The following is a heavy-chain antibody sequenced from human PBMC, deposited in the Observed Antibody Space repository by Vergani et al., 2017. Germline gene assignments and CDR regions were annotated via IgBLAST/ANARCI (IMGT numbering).Heavy chain of an antibody. V-gene: IGHV1-18*01. J-gene: IGHJ6*02. CDR2: ISGFSGDT. D-gene: IGHD3-9*01. CDR3: ARDFPWDYEIMTGPLCYFYAMDV. CDR1: NYTFRSFG. Sequence: QSQLVQSGAEVRKPGASLKVSCKSFNYTFRSFGITWVRQAPGQGLEWMGCISGFSGDTNYAQKFQDRVTMTTDTSTTTAYMELRNLRSDDTAVYYCARDFPWDYEIMTGPLCYFYAMDVWGQGTAVTVS.